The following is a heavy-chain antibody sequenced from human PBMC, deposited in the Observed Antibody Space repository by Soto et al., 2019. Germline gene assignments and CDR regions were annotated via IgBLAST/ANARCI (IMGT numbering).Heavy chain of an antibody. J-gene: IGHJ4*02. V-gene: IGHV1-18*04. D-gene: IGHD2-15*01. CDR3: ARVYRSCGGPCYPKYFDY. Sequence: ASVKVSCKASGYPFTTYGMSWVRQAPGQGLEWMGWMSAYSGDTRYAQKFQGRVIMTRDTSTSKNQFSLKLSSVTAADTAVYYCARVYRSCGGPCYPKYFDYWGQGTLVTVSS. CDR1: GYPFTTYG. CDR2: MSAYSGDT.